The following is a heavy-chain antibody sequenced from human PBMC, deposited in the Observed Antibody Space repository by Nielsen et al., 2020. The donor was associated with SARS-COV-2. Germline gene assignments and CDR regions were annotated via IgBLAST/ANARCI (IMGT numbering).Heavy chain of an antibody. D-gene: IGHD3-16*02. CDR3: ARGFMISFGGVIVADYGVDV. J-gene: IGHJ6*02. CDR2: VSAGAGNT. CDR1: GYTFTSNA. V-gene: IGHV1-3*01. Sequence: ASVKVSCKASGYTFTSNAIHWVRQAPGQGLEWMGGVSAGAGNTEYSQKFQDRVTITTDTSASTAYMELSSLRSEDTAIYYCARGFMISFGGVIVADYGVDVWGQGTTVTVSS.